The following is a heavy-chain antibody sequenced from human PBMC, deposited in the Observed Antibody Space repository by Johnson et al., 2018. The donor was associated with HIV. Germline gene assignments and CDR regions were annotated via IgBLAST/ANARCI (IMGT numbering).Heavy chain of an antibody. CDR2: ISYDGSNK. V-gene: IGHV3-30-3*01. J-gene: IGHJ3*02. CDR1: GFTFSSYA. D-gene: IGHD3-9*01. CDR3: ARVLTTRGAFDI. Sequence: VQLVESGGGVVQPGRSLRLSCAASGFTFSSYAMHWVRQAPGKGLEWVAVISYDGSNKYYADSVKGRFTISRDNSKNTLYLQMNSLRAEDTAVYYCARVLTTRGAFDIWGQGKMVTVSS.